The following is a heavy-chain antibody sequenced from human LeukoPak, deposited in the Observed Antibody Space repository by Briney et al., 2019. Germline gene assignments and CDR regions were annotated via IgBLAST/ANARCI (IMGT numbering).Heavy chain of an antibody. CDR1: GFTFSDYY. J-gene: IGHJ5*02. D-gene: IGHD3-16*01. V-gene: IGHV3-11*01. CDR2: ISSSGSTI. Sequence: GSLRLSCAASGFTFSDYYMSWIRQAPGKGLEWVSYISSSGSTIYYADSVKGRFTISRDNAKNSLYLQMNSLRAEDTAVYYRARDQPYYDYVWGSYLHWFDPWGQGTLVTVSS. CDR3: ARDQPYYDYVWGSYLHWFDP.